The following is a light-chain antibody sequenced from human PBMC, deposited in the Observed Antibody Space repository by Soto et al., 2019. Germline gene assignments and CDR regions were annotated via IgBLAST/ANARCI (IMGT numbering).Light chain of an antibody. CDR3: LQHNSYLWT. V-gene: IGKV1-17*01. CDR2: AAS. J-gene: IGKJ1*01. Sequence: MTQSPLSLPVTLGQPASISCRSSQSLVYSDGDTYLNWYQQKPGKAPKRLIYAASSLQSGVPSRFSGSGSGTEFTLTISSLQPEDFATYYCLQHNSYLWTFGQGTKVDI. CDR1: QSLVYSD.